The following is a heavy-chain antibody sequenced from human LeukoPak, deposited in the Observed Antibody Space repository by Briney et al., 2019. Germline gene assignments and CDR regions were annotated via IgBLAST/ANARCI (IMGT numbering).Heavy chain of an antibody. CDR3: ARDSRDGSGSYYVDY. Sequence: PGGSLRLSCAASGFTFSSYAMSWVRQAPGKGLEWVSSISSSSSYIYYADSVKGRFTISRDNAKNSLYLQMNSLRAEDTAVYYCARDSRDGSGSYYVDYWGQGTLVTVSS. D-gene: IGHD3-10*01. CDR2: ISSSSSYI. CDR1: GFTFSSYA. J-gene: IGHJ4*02. V-gene: IGHV3-21*01.